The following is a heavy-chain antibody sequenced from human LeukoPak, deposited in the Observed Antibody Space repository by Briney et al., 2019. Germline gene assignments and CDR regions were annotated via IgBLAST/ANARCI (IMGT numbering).Heavy chain of an antibody. J-gene: IGHJ4*02. CDR2: IIPIFGTA. CDR1: GGTFSSYA. Sequence: GASVKVSCKASGGTFSSYAISWVRQAPGQGLEWMGGIIPIFGTASYAQKFQGRVTITADESTSTAYMELSSLRSEDTAVYYCARDIAVAGTDYFDYWGQGTLVTVSS. D-gene: IGHD6-19*01. CDR3: ARDIAVAGTDYFDY. V-gene: IGHV1-69*13.